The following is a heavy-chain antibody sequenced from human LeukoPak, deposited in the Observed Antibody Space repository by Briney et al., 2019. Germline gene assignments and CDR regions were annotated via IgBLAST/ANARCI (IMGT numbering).Heavy chain of an antibody. D-gene: IGHD6-13*01. CDR1: GGTFSSYA. CDR2: IIPILGIA. V-gene: IGHV1-69*10. CDR3: ARARPVQQQLVNPQFQEYFQH. Sequence: WASVKVSCKASGGTFSSYAISWVRQAPGQGLEWMGGIIPILGIANYAQKFQGRVTITADKSTSTAYMELSSLRSEDTAVYYCARARPVQQQLVNPQFQEYFQHWGQGTLVTVSS. J-gene: IGHJ1*01.